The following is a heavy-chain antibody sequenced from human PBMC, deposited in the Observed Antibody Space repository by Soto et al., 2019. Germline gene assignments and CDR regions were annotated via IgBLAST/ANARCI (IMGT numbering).Heavy chain of an antibody. CDR1: GFTVSSNY. Sequence: GGSLRLSCAAFGFTVSSNYMSWVRQAPGKGLEWVSVIYSGGSTYYADSVKGRFTISRDNSKNTLYLQMNSLRAEDTAVYYCARDIYYGLYSWFDPWGQGTLVTVSS. CDR2: IYSGGST. D-gene: IGHD3-10*01. CDR3: ARDIYYGLYSWFDP. V-gene: IGHV3-66*01. J-gene: IGHJ5*02.